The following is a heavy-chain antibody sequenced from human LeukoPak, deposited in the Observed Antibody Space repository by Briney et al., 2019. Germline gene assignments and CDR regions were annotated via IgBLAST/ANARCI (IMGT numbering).Heavy chain of an antibody. Sequence: PSETLSLTCAVYGGSFSGYYWSWIRQPPGKGLEWIGEINHSGSTNYNPSLKSRVTISVDTSKNQFSLKLSSVTAADTAVYYCARGRVGGVVPAARLFEYWGQGTLVTVSS. CDR2: INHSGST. CDR1: GGSFSGYY. CDR3: ARGRVGGVVPAARLFEY. D-gene: IGHD2-2*01. J-gene: IGHJ4*02. V-gene: IGHV4-34*01.